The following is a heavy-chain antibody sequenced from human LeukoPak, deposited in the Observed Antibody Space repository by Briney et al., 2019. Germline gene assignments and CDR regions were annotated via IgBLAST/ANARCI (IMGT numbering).Heavy chain of an antibody. V-gene: IGHV1-2*02. CDR1: GYTFTGYY. Sequence: ASVKVSCKASGYTFTGYYMHWVRQAPGQGLEWMGWINPNSGGTNYAQKFQGRVTMTRDTSISTAYMELSRLRSDDTAVYYCASIYFLVATSQYYYYGMGVWGQGTTVTVSS. CDR2: INPNSGGT. J-gene: IGHJ6*02. D-gene: IGHD2-15*01. CDR3: ASIYFLVATSQYYYYGMGV.